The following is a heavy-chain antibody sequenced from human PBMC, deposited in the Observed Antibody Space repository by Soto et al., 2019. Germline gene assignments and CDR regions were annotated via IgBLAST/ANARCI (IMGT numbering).Heavy chain of an antibody. CDR2: INDSGGT. J-gene: IGHJ4*02. V-gene: IGHV4-34*01. CDR1: GGSFSGYC. Sequence: QVQLQQWGAGLLKPSETLSLNCAVYGGSFSGYCWSWIRQPPGKGLEWIGEINDSGGTNYNPSLKSLVSISVDTSKNQFSLNLSSVTAADTAVYHCARGRKAYSSSWYVDWGQGTLVTVSS. D-gene: IGHD6-13*01. CDR3: ARGRKAYSSSWYVD.